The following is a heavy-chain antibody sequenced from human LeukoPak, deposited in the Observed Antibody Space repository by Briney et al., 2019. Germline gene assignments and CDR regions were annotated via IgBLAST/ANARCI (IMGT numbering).Heavy chain of an antibody. CDR2: INTDGSST. Sequence: GGSLDPPVQAPGLFFVVYWSPWFGNAPGKGLPWFSRINTDGSSTSYADSVKGRFTISRDNAKNTLYLQMNSLRAEDTAVYYCARDFMYNVNCAGCWGQGTLVTVSS. CDR3: ARDFMYNVNCAGC. CDR1: GLFFVVYW. V-gene: IGHV3-74*01. D-gene: IGHD1-14*01. J-gene: IGHJ4*02.